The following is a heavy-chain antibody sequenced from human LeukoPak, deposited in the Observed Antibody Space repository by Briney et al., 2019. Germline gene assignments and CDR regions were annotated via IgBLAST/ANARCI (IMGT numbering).Heavy chain of an antibody. D-gene: IGHD3-16*01. J-gene: IGHJ5*02. CDR2: IYHSGST. Sequence: SETLSLTCTVSGGSISSGGYYWSWIRQPPGKGLEWIGYIYHSGSTYYNPSLKSRVTISVDRSKNQFSLKLSSVTAADTAVYYCARDGGGDWFDPWGQGTLVTVSS. V-gene: IGHV4-30-2*01. CDR1: GGSISSGGYY. CDR3: ARDGGGDWFDP.